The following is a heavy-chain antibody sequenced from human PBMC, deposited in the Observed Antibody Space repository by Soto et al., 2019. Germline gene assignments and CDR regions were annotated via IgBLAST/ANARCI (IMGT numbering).Heavy chain of an antibody. CDR2: ISGSGGST. V-gene: IGHV3-23*01. CDR3: ANRYCSGGSCF. CDR1: GFTFSSYA. Sequence: EVQLLESGGGLVQPGGSLRLSCAASGFTFSSYAMSWVRQAPGKGLEWVSAISGSGGSTYYADSVKGRFTISRDNSQNTLYLQMNSLRAEDTAVYYCANRYCSGGSCFWGQGTLVTVSS. D-gene: IGHD2-15*01. J-gene: IGHJ4*02.